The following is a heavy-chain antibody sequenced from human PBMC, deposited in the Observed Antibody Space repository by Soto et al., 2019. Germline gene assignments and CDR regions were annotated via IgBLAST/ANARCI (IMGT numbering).Heavy chain of an antibody. CDR3: ARDGPYYRASRMDV. CDR1: GIPVSSNY. CDR2: LHSGGDT. V-gene: IGHV3-53*04. D-gene: IGHD3-10*01. J-gene: IGHJ6*02. Sequence: EVQLVESGGGLVQPGGSLRLSCVASGIPVSSNYMTWVRQAPGKGLEWVSVLHSGGDTYYANSVKGRFTISRHDSKNTLILTMNRLTAQDTAVYYGARDGPYYRASRMDVWGQGTTVTVSS.